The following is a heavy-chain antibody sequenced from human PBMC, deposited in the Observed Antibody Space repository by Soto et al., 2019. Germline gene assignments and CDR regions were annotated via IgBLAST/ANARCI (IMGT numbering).Heavy chain of an antibody. CDR2: IDYDGVNK. D-gene: IGHD1-26*01. V-gene: IGHV3-23*01. CDR3: AKNQGVELVPLATVDWFDP. J-gene: IGHJ5*02. Sequence: PGGSLRLSCAASGFTFYNYAMNWVRQAPGKGLEWVSTIDYDGVNKHYADSVKGRFTVSRDNSKSTVYLELNNLSAEDTAVYHCAKNQGVELVPLATVDWFDPWGQGSVVTVSS. CDR1: GFTFYNYA.